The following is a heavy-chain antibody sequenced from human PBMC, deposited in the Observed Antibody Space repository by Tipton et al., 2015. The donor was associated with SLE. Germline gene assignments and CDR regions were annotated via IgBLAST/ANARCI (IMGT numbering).Heavy chain of an antibody. J-gene: IGHJ6*03. CDR2: IYYRGST. CDR3: ASGYCSSIFGCYYYYMDV. V-gene: IGHV4-39*07. Sequence: TLSLTCTVSGGSISSSSYYWGWIRQPPGKGLAWIGSIYYRGSTYYNPSLKSRVTISVDTSKNQFSLKLSSVTAADTAVYYCASGYCSSIFGCYYYYMDVWGKGTTVTVSS. D-gene: IGHD2-2*03. CDR1: GGSISSSSYY.